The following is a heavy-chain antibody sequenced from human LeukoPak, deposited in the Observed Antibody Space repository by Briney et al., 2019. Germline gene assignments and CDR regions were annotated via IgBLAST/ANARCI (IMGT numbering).Heavy chain of an antibody. CDR2: ISGSGGST. D-gene: IGHD5-18*01. V-gene: IGHV3-23*01. Sequence: GGSLRLSCAASGFTFSSYAMSWVRQAPGKGLEWVSAISGSGGSTYYADSVKGRFTISRDNSKNTLYLQMNSLRAEDTAVYYCAKDGGYSYGYGGYYFDYWGQGTLVTVSS. J-gene: IGHJ4*02. CDR1: GFTFSSYA. CDR3: AKDGGYSYGYGGYYFDY.